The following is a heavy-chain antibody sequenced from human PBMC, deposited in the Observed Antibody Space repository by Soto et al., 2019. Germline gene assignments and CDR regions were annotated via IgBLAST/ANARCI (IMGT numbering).Heavy chain of an antibody. CDR3: ATSSHAFFEY. CDR1: RFTFSSYA. D-gene: IGHD6-6*01. J-gene: IGHJ4*02. Sequence: PGGSLRLSCAASRFTFSSYAMSWVRQAPGKGLERVSAISSSGGSTYYAESEKGRFTISRDNSKDTLSLQMNTLRAEDTAVYYCATSSHAFFEYWGQGTLVTVSS. V-gene: IGHV3-23*01. CDR2: ISSSGGST.